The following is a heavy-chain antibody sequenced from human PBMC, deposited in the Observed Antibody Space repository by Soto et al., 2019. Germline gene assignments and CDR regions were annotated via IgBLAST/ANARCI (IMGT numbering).Heavy chain of an antibody. V-gene: IGHV1-69*13. CDR2: IIPIFGTA. J-gene: IGHJ4*02. D-gene: IGHD6-19*01. CDR3: ARGRLNRYSSEYYFDY. Sequence: GASVKVSCKASGGTFSSYAISWVRQAPGQGLEWMGGIIPIFGTANCAQKFQGRVTITADESTSTAYMELSSLRSEDTAVYYCARGRLNRYSSEYYFDYWGQGTLVTVSS. CDR1: GGTFSSYA.